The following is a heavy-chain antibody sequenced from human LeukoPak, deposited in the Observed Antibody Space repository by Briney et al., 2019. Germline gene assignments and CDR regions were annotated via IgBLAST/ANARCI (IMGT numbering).Heavy chain of an antibody. CDR1: GFTFSSYA. V-gene: IGHV3-23*01. CDR3: AKDRDSSGWYGTLALFDY. J-gene: IGHJ4*02. CDR2: ISGSGGST. D-gene: IGHD6-19*01. Sequence: GGSLRLSCAASGFTFSSYAMSWVRQAPGKGLDWVSAISGSGGSTYYADSVKGRFTISRDNSKNTLYLQMNSLRAEDTAVYYCAKDRDSSGWYGTLALFDYWGQGTLVTVSS.